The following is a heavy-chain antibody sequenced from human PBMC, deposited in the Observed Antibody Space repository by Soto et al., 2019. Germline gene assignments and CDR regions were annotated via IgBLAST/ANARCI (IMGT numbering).Heavy chain of an antibody. CDR1: GFKFDEYI. Sequence: LRLSCAASGFKFDEYIMHWGRQAPGKGLEWISLITWEGGYTYYADSVKGRFTISRDNSKNSLYLQMNSLTTDDTALYFCAKEVGPKYYYYRMDVWGQGTTVTVSS. D-gene: IGHD1-26*01. CDR2: ITWEGGYT. J-gene: IGHJ6*02. CDR3: AKEVGPKYYYYRMDV. V-gene: IGHV3-43*01.